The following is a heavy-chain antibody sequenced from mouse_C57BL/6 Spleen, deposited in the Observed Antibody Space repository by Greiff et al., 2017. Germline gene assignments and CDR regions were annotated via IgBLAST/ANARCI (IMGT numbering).Heavy chain of an antibody. CDR2: ISSGSSTI. J-gene: IGHJ3*01. CDR3: AREELGWFAY. Sequence: EVKLVESGGGLVKPGGSLKLSCAASGFTFSDYGMHWVRQAPEKGLEWVAYISSGSSTIYYADTVKGRFTISRDNAKNTLFLQMTSLRSEDTAMYYCAREELGWFAYWGQGTLVTVSA. CDR1: GFTFSDYG. V-gene: IGHV5-17*01. D-gene: IGHD1-3*01.